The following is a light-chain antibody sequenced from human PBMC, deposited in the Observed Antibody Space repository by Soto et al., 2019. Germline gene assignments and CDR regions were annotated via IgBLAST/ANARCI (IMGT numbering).Light chain of an antibody. CDR3: QQYYCSTIT. V-gene: IGKV4-1*01. CDR2: WAS. Sequence: DIVMTQSPDSLAVPPGEGATINCKSSQRVLYTSNSKKYLAWYQXKQGQPPKLXIKWASTREPGVPDRFSGGGSETDFTTTISSLQAEDGSVYDCQQYYCSTITFGQGTRLEIK. J-gene: IGKJ5*01. CDR1: QRVLYTSNSKKY.